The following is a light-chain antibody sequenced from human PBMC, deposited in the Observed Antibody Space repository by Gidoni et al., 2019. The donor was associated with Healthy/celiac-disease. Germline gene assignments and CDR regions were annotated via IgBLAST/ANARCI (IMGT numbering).Light chain of an antibody. J-gene: IGKJ1*01. CDR1: QSISSY. CDR3: QQSYSTLWT. V-gene: IGKV1-39*01. Sequence: DIQMTQSPSSLSASVGDRVTITCRASQSISSYLNWYQQKPGKAPKLLIYAASSLQSGVPSRFSVSGSGTAFTLTISSLQPEDFATYYCQQSYSTLWTFGQGTKVEIK. CDR2: AAS.